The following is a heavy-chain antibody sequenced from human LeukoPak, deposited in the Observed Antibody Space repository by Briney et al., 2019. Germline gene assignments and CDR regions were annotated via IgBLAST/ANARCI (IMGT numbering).Heavy chain of an antibody. CDR2: IYYSGST. V-gene: IGHV4-59*08. D-gene: IGHD1-7*01. CDR1: GGSISSYY. Sequence: SETLSLTCTVSGGSISSYYWSWIRQPPGKGLEWIGYIYYSGSTNYNPSLKSRVTISVDTSKNQFSLKLSSVTAADTAVYYCARTGTGYYLDNWGQGTLVTVSS. J-gene: IGHJ4*02. CDR3: ARTGTGYYLDN.